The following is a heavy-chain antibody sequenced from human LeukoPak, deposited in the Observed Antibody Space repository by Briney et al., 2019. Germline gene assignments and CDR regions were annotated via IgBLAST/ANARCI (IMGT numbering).Heavy chain of an antibody. CDR2: IYYSGST. CDR1: GGSISSSSYY. V-gene: IGHV4-39*07. J-gene: IGHJ4*02. D-gene: IGHD3-3*01. Sequence: SETLSLTCTVSGGSISSSSYYWGWIRQPPGKGLEWIGSIYYSGSTYYNPSLKSRVTISVDTSKNQFSLKLSSVTAADTAVYFCAKGSTYHEFWGSYYSDYWGQGTLVTVSS. CDR3: AKGSTYHEFWGSYYSDY.